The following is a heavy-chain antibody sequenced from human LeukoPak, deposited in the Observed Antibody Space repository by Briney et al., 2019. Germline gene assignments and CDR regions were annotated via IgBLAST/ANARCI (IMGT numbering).Heavy chain of an antibody. J-gene: IGHJ4*02. V-gene: IGHV4-59*01. CDR2: IYYSGST. Sequence: SETLSLTCTVSGGSISSYYWSWIRQPPGKGLEWIGYIYYSGSTNYNPSLKSRVTISVDTSKNQFSLKLSSVTAADTAVYYCAGLAYCSGGSCYTGLPYWGQGTLVTVSS. D-gene: IGHD2-15*01. CDR1: GGSISSYY. CDR3: AGLAYCSGGSCYTGLPY.